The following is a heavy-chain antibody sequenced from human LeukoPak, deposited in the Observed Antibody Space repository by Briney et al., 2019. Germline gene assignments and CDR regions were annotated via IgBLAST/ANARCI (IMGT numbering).Heavy chain of an antibody. CDR2: ISGSGGST. CDR3: ARGGWGIAAANVDY. J-gene: IGHJ4*02. D-gene: IGHD6-13*01. V-gene: IGHV3-23*01. CDR1: GFTFSSYA. Sequence: GGSLRLSCAASGFTFSSYAMSWVRQAPGKGLEWVSAISGSGGSTYYADSVKGRFTISRDNSKNTLYLQMNSLRAEDTAVYYCARGGWGIAAANVDYWGQGTLVTVSS.